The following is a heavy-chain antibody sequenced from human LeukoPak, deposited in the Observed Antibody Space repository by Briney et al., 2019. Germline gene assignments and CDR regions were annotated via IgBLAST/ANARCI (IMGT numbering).Heavy chain of an antibody. D-gene: IGHD4-23*01. V-gene: IGHV4-30-4*08. CDR3: ARHDYGGKDNDD. CDR1: Y. Sequence: YWSWIRQPPGKGLEWIGYIYYSGSTYYNPSLKSRVTISVDTSKNQFSLKLSSVTAADTAVYYCARHDYGGKDNDDWGQGTLVTVSS. CDR2: IYYSGST. J-gene: IGHJ4*02.